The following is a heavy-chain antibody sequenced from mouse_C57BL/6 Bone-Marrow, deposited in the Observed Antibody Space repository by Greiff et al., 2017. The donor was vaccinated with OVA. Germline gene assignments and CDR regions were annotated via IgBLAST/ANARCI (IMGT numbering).Heavy chain of an antibody. CDR1: GYTFTSYT. Sequence: LVESGAELARPGASVKMSCKASGYTFTSYTMHWVKQRPGQGLEWIGYINPSSGYTKYNQKFKDKATLTADKSSSTAYMQLSSLTSEDSAVYYCARSEWLLPFFYFDYWGQGTTLTVSS. V-gene: IGHV1-4*01. D-gene: IGHD2-3*01. J-gene: IGHJ2*01. CDR3: ARSEWLLPFFYFDY. CDR2: INPSSGYT.